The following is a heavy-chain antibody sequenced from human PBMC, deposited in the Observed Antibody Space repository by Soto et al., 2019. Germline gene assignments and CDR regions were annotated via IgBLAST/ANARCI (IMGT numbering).Heavy chain of an antibody. CDR2: IKSKTDGGTT. Sequence: EVQLVESGGGLVKLGGSPRLSCADSGFTFSNAWMNWVRQAPGKGLERVGRIKSKTDGGTTDYAAPVKGRFTISRDDSKNTLYLQVNSLKTEDTAVYYCTTGVAVAAPGDYWGQGTLVTVSS. CDR3: TTGVAVAAPGDY. CDR1: GFTFSNAW. V-gene: IGHV3-15*07. D-gene: IGHD6-19*01. J-gene: IGHJ4*02.